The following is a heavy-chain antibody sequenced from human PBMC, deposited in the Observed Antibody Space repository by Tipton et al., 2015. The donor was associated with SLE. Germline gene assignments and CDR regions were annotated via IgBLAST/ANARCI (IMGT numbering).Heavy chain of an antibody. CDR2: IRSKTYGATA. J-gene: IGHJ4*02. D-gene: IGHD7-27*01. CDR1: GFTFDDYA. Sequence: SLRLSCTASGFTFDDYAMSWVRQAPGKGLEWVGFIRSKTYGATADYAASVKGRFTISRDDSKSIAYLQMTSLKTEDTAFYYCTREGLGNDVAYWGQGTLVTVSS. CDR3: TREGLGNDVAY. V-gene: IGHV3-49*04.